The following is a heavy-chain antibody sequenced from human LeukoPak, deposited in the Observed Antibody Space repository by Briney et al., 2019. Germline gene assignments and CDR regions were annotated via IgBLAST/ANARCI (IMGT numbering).Heavy chain of an antibody. CDR2: ISGAGSGT. CDR1: GFTFSNYA. Sequence: PGGSLRLSCAASGFTFSNYAMSWVRQAPGKGLEWVSGISGAGSGTYYADSVKGRFTISRDNSKSTLYLQVNSLGAEDTAVYYCAKARGFLGRLADYWGQGTLVTVSS. V-gene: IGHV3-23*01. J-gene: IGHJ4*02. CDR3: AKARGFLGRLADY. D-gene: IGHD3-3*01.